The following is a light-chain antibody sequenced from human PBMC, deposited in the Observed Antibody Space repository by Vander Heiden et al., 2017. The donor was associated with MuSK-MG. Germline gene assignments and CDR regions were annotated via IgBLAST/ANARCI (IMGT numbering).Light chain of an antibody. CDR2: EVN. Sequence: QSALTQPPSASGSLGQSVTISCPGTSSDVGGYNYVSWYQQHPGKAPKVMIYEVNKRPSGVPDRFSGSKSGNTASLTVSGLQADDESTYYCSSYAGGNNLLFGGGTKLTVL. CDR1: SSDVGGYNY. J-gene: IGLJ3*02. V-gene: IGLV2-8*01. CDR3: SSYAGGNNLL.